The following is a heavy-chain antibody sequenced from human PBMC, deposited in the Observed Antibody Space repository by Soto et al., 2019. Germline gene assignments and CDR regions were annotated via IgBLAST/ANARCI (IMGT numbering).Heavy chain of an antibody. J-gene: IGHJ4*02. Sequence: VSVNLYCKTAGYTISIYYMHWVRQAPRQGLEWMGIINPSGGSTSYAQKFQGRVTMTRDTSTSTVYTELSSLRSEDTAVYYCARDITVSGSYYDSSGYYSAFDYWGQGTLVTVSS. CDR1: GYTISIYY. CDR3: ARDITVSGSYYDSSGYYSAFDY. D-gene: IGHD3-22*01. V-gene: IGHV1-46*01. CDR2: INPSGGST.